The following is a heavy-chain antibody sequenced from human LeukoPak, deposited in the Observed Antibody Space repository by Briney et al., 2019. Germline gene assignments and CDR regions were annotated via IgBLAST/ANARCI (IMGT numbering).Heavy chain of an antibody. D-gene: IGHD3-10*01. CDR3: MSGSYSQNVDVFDV. V-gene: IGHV5-51*01. CDR1: GYTFTSYW. CDR2: IYPGDSDT. J-gene: IGHJ3*01. Sequence: GESLKISCKGSGYTFTSYWIGWVRQMPGKGLEWMGIIYPGDSDTRYSPSFQGQVTISADKSISTAYLQWSSLKASGTAMYFCMSGSYSQNVDVFDVWGQGTLVTVSS.